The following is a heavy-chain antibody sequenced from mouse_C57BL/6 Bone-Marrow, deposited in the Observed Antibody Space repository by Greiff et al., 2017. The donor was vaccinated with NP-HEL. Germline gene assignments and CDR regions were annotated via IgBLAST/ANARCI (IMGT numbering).Heavy chain of an antibody. D-gene: IGHD2-4*01. CDR3: ARWDYDGY. V-gene: IGHV1-82*01. Sequence: QVQLQQSGPELVKPGASVKISCKASGYAFSSSWMNWVKQRPGKGLEWIGRIYPGDGDTNYNGKSKGKATLTADKSSSTAYMQLSSLTSEDSAVYFCARWDYDGYWGQGTTLTVSS. J-gene: IGHJ2*01. CDR1: GYAFSSSW. CDR2: IYPGDGDT.